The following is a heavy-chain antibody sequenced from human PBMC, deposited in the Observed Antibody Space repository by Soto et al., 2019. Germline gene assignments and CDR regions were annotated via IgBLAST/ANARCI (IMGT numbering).Heavy chain of an antibody. Sequence: PGGSLRLSCAGSGFTFSGSAMHWVRQASGKGLEWVGRIRSKTNSYATAYAASVKGRFTISRDDSKNTAYLQMNSLTTEDTAVYYCTSSDYTEVFYIHYWGQATLVSVSS. CDR3: TSSDYTEVFYIHY. V-gene: IGHV3-73*01. D-gene: IGHD4-17*01. CDR1: GFTFSGSA. CDR2: IRSKTNSYAT. J-gene: IGHJ4*02.